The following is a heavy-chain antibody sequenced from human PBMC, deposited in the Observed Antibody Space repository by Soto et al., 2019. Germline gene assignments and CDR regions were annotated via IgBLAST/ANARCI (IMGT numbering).Heavy chain of an antibody. CDR3: AKGLSGSQDYYYGMDV. D-gene: IGHD1-26*01. J-gene: IGHJ6*02. V-gene: IGHV3-23*01. Sequence: EVQLLESGGGLVQPGGSLRLSCAASGFTFSSFAMTWVRQAPGKGLEWVSAISASGGSTYYADSVKGRFTVSRDNSKNTLYLQMSSLIYEDTAVYYCAKGLSGSQDYYYGMDVWGQGTTVTVSS. CDR2: ISASGGST. CDR1: GFTFSSFA.